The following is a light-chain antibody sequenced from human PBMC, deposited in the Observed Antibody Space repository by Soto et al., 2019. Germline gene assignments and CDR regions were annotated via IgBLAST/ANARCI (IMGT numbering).Light chain of an antibody. V-gene: IGKV1-27*01. CDR3: QKYSSVPV. Sequence: EIQLTQSPTSLSSSVGDRVTITCRASQGIRNFVAWYQQKPGKAPKLLIYAASTLQSGVPSRFSGSGSGTDFTLTINSLQPEDVATYSCQKYSSVPVFGPGTKVDIK. CDR2: AAS. J-gene: IGKJ3*01. CDR1: QGIRNF.